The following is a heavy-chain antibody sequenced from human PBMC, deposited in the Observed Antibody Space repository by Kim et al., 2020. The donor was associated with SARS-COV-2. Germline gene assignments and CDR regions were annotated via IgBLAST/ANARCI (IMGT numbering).Heavy chain of an antibody. Sequence: ASVKVSCKASGYTFTSYAMHWVRQAPGQRLEWMGWINAGNGNTKYSQKFQGRVTITRDTSASTAYMELSSLRSEDTAVYYCARTNRAIIAARVWFDPWGQGTLVTVSS. J-gene: IGHJ5*02. V-gene: IGHV1-3*01. CDR2: INAGNGNT. CDR1: GYTFTSYA. D-gene: IGHD6-6*01. CDR3: ARTNRAIIAARVWFDP.